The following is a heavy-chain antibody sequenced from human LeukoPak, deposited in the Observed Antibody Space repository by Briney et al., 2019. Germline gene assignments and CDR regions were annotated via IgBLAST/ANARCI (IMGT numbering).Heavy chain of an antibody. D-gene: IGHD5-18*01. V-gene: IGHV1-69*04. CDR1: GGTFSSYA. CDR2: IIPILGIA. J-gene: IGHJ4*02. CDR3: ASRGYSYGYYFDY. Sequence: SVKVSCKASGGTFSSYAISWVRRAPGQGLEWMGRIIPILGIANYAQKFQGRVTITADKSTSTAYMELSSLRSEDTAVYYCASRGYSYGYYFDYWGQGTLVTVSS.